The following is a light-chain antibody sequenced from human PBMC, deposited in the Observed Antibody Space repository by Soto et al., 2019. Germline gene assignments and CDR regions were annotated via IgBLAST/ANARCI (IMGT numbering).Light chain of an antibody. V-gene: IGKV3-20*01. J-gene: IGKJ1*01. CDR2: GAS. CDR3: PQYGSAGT. Sequence: EIVLTQSPGTLSLSPGERATLSCRASQSVSNNYLAWYQQKPGQAPRLLIYGASNRATGIPDRFSGSGSGTDFTLTISRLEPEDFAVYYCPQYGSAGTFGQGNKV. CDR1: QSVSNNY.